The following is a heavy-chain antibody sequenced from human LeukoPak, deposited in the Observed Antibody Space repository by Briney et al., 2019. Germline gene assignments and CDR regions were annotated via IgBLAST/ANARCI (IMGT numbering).Heavy chain of an antibody. CDR2: IGTSGSDT. V-gene: IGHV3-23*01. CDR1: GFTFSSCS. CDR3: ANPGGEIHFINNYFAP. J-gene: IGHJ5*02. Sequence: PGGSLRLSCAASGFTFSSCSMSWVRQAPGKGLEWVSTIGTSGSDTYYAASVKGRFTISSDNSKNILYLQMNSLRVEDTAIYFCANPGGEIHFINNYFAPGAKGPLVPVPS. D-gene: IGHD2-21*01.